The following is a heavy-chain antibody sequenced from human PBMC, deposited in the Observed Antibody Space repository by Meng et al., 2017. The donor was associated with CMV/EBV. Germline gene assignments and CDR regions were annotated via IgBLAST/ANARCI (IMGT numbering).Heavy chain of an antibody. D-gene: IGHD3-3*01. V-gene: IGHV1-2*02. CDR1: GFTFTSSA. J-gene: IGHJ4*02. CDR3: ARSWSRFPSLRGYFDY. Sequence: ASVKVSCKASGFTFTSSAVQWVRQAPGQGLEWMGWINPNSGGTNYAQKFQGRVTMTRDTSISTAYMELSRLRSDDTAVYYCARSWSRFPSLRGYFDYWGQGTLVTVSS. CDR2: INPNSGGT.